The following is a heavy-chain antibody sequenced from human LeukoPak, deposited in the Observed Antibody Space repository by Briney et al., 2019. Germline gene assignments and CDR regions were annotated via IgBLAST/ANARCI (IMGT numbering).Heavy chain of an antibody. J-gene: IGHJ6*02. CDR1: GGSISSGGYS. D-gene: IGHD5-18*01. CDR2: IYYSGST. V-gene: IGHV4-31*03. Sequence: SETLSLTCTVSGGSISSGGYSWSWIRQHPGKGLEWIGYIYYSGSTYYNPSLKSRVTISVDTSKNQFSLKLSSVTAADTAVYYCARDKYSYGTYYYYGMDVWGQGTTVTVSS. CDR3: ARDKYSYGTYYYYGMDV.